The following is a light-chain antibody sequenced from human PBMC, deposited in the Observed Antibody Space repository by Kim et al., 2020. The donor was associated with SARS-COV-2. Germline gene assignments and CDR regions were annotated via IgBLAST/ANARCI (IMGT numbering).Light chain of an antibody. V-gene: IGKV1-39*01. CDR3: QQGYSTPYT. Sequence: DIQMTQSPSSLSASVGDRVTITCRASQSISSYLNWYQQKPGKAPKLLIYTASNLQSGVPSRFSGSGSGTDFTLTISSLQPEDFTTDYCQQGYSTPYTFGQGTKLEI. CDR1: QSISSY. J-gene: IGKJ2*01. CDR2: TAS.